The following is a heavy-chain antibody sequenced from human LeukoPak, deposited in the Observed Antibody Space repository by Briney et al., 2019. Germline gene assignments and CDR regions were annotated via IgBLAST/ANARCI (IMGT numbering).Heavy chain of an antibody. J-gene: IGHJ4*02. CDR3: VAYDWNFPDY. CDR1: GFSFSSYY. CDR2: INTDGRST. V-gene: IGHV3-74*01. Sequence: GGSLRLSRPASGFSFSSYYMYSVSQPPEKGLVWVSRINTDGRSTGDADSVKGRFTVSRDNAKNTLYLQRNSLRAEDTAVYYCVAYDWNFPDYWGRGTRVTVPS. D-gene: IGHD1-7*01.